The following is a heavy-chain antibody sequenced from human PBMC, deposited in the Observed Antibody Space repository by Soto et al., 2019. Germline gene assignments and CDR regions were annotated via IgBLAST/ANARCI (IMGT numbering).Heavy chain of an antibody. CDR3: AKGAVPTTPVPLLDY. J-gene: IGHJ4*02. V-gene: IGHV3-23*01. CDR2: SSGSVGCT. CDR1: RFTFSSYA. Sequence: GGSLRLSCAASRFTFSSYAMSWVRQAPGKGLDWVSASSGSVGCTYYSDSVKGRFTISRDNSKNTLYLQMNSLRAEDTAVYYCAKGAVPTTPVPLLDYWGQGAPVTLFS. D-gene: IGHD1-1*01.